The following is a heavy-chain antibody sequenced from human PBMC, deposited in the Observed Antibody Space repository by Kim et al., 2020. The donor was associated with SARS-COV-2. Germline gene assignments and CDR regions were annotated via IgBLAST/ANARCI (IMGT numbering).Heavy chain of an antibody. Sequence: ASVKVSCKASGYTFTGYYIHWVRQAPGQGLEWMGWINPNNGATSFAQKFQGRVTMARDTSFSTGYMELVGLTSDDTAIYYCTRGIGAPQYFDSWGQGTLVSVSS. D-gene: IGHD1-26*01. J-gene: IGHJ4*02. CDR3: TRGIGAPQYFDS. CDR2: INPNNGAT. V-gene: IGHV1-2*02. CDR1: GYTFTGYY.